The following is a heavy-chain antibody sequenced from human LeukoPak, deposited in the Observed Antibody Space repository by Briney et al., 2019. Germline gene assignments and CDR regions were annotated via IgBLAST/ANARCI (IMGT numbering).Heavy chain of an antibody. CDR2: IYYSGST. D-gene: IGHD5-12*01. J-gene: IGHJ4*02. CDR1: GASISSYY. V-gene: IGHV4-59*01. Sequence: PSETLSLTCTVSGASISSYYWSWIRQPPGKGLEWIGYIYYSGSTNYNPSLKSRVTISVDTSKNQFSLKLSSVTAADTAVYYCARAGSSGYEFDYWGQGTLVTVSS. CDR3: ARAGSSGYEFDY.